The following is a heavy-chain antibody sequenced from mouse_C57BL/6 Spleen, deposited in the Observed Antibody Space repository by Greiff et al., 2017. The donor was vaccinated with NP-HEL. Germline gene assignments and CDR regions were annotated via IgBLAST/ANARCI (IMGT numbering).Heavy chain of an antibody. Sequence: EVKLVESEGGLVQPGSSMKLSCTASGFTFSDYYMAWVRQVPEKGLEWVANINYDGSSTYYLDSLKSRFIISRDNAKNILYLQMSSLKSEDTATYYCAREDYDGYYGYWGQGTTLTVSS. D-gene: IGHD2-3*01. CDR1: GFTFSDYY. J-gene: IGHJ2*01. CDR2: INYDGSST. V-gene: IGHV5-16*01. CDR3: AREDYDGYYGY.